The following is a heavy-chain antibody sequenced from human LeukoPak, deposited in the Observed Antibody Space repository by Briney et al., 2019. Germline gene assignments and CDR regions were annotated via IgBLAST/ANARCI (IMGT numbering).Heavy chain of an antibody. Sequence: PSETLSLTCTVSGGSISSYYWSWIRQPPEKRLEWIGYIHYSGSTNYNPSLKSRVTISVDTSKNQFSLKLSSVTAADTAVYYCARQGIQIWLPFDYWGQGTLVTVSS. V-gene: IGHV4-59*08. CDR3: ARQGIQIWLPFDY. CDR2: IHYSGST. D-gene: IGHD5-18*01. J-gene: IGHJ4*02. CDR1: GGSISSYY.